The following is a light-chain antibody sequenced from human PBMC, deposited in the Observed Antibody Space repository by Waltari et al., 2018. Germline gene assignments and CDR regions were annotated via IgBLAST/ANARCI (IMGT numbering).Light chain of an antibody. J-gene: IGKJ4*01. V-gene: IGKV3-11*01. CDR1: QSVGTY. CDR2: DAS. Sequence: EIVLTQSLDILSFSPGERATLSCRASQSVGTYLAWYQQRPGQSPRLLIYDASYRATGIPARFSGSGSETDFTLTISSLQPEDFAVYYCQQRRNRPLTFGGGTRVQI. CDR3: QQRRNRPLT.